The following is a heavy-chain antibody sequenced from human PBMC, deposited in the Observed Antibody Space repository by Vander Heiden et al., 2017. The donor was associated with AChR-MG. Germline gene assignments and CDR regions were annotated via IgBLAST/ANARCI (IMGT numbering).Heavy chain of an antibody. Sequence: ELQLVESGGGLVKPGGSLRLSCAASGFTFSKAWMGWVRQAPGKGLEWVGRIKSKNDGGTRDYAAPVRGRFTISRDDSKNTLYLQMDSLKTEDTAVYYCTTLGFDPWGQGTLVIVSS. CDR2: IKSKNDGGTR. CDR1: GFTFSKAW. V-gene: IGHV3-15*01. J-gene: IGHJ5*02. CDR3: TTLGFDP.